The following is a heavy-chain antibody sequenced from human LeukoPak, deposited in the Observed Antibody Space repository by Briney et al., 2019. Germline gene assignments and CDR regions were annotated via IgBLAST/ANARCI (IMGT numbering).Heavy chain of an antibody. J-gene: IGHJ5*02. CDR3: ARAITIFGVVKHEGVRWFDP. CDR2: ISYSGNI. Sequence: PSETLSLTCTVSGGSISSSSYHWGWIRQPPGKGLEWIGIISYSGNIYYNPSLKSRVTISVDTSKNQFSLKLSSVTAADTAGYYCARAITIFGVVKHEGVRWFDPWGQGTLVTVSS. V-gene: IGHV4-39*01. CDR1: GGSISSSSYH. D-gene: IGHD3-3*01.